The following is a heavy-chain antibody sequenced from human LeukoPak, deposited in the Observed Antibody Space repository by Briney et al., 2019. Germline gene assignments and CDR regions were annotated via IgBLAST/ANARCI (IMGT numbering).Heavy chain of an antibody. J-gene: IGHJ4*02. CDR3: ARDQITVRGVIKD. Sequence: GGSLRLSCAASGFTFSSYSMNWVRQAPGKWLEWVSSISSSSSYIYYADSVKGRFTISRDNAKNSLYLQMNSLRAEDTAVYYCARDQITVRGVIKDWGQGTLVTVSS. D-gene: IGHD3-10*01. CDR2: ISSSSSYI. CDR1: GFTFSSYS. V-gene: IGHV3-21*01.